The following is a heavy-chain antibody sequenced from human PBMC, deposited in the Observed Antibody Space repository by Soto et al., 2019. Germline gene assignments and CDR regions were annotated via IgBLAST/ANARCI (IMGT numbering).Heavy chain of an antibody. CDR1: GYTFTSYA. J-gene: IGHJ3*02. CDR3: ARGGIVVVPAAKERAFDI. CDR2: INAGNGNT. V-gene: IGHV1-3*01. Sequence: GASVKVSCKASGYTFTSYAMHWVRQAPGQRLEWMGWINAGNGNTKYSQKFQGRVTITRDTSASTAYMELSSLRSEDTAVYYCARGGIVVVPAAKERAFDIWGQGTMVTVSS. D-gene: IGHD2-2*01.